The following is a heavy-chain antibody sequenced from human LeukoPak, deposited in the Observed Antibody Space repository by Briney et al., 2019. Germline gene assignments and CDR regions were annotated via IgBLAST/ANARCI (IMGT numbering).Heavy chain of an antibody. J-gene: IGHJ1*01. Sequence: GGSLRLSCAGSGFTFGSYAMGWVRQAPGKGLEWVSSISGSGCSTYYADSPKGRFTISRDNFNNTLYLHMNSLRPEDTAVYYCAKGMGSRAFTYLANCGQGNLVTVSS. CDR2: ISGSGCST. CDR1: GFTFGSYA. CDR3: AKGMGSRAFTYLAN. V-gene: IGHV3-23*01. D-gene: IGHD2-8*01.